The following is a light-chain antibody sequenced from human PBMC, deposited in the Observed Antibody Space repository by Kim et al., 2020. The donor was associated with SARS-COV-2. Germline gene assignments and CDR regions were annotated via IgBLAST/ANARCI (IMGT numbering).Light chain of an antibody. V-gene: IGLV3-21*04. CDR1: NIESNS. CDR3: QVWNSISDHVV. Sequence: SYELTQPPSVSVAPGKTAMITCGGNNIESNSVHWYQQRPGQAPVLVIYYDNDRPSGIPGRFSGSNSGNTATLTISRVEAGDEADYYCQVWNSISDHVVFGRGTQLTVL. CDR2: YDN. J-gene: IGLJ3*02.